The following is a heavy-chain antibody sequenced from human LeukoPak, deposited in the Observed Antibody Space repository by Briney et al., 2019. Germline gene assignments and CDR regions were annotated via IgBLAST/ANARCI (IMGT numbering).Heavy chain of an antibody. CDR1: GFTFSSYA. V-gene: IGHV3-23*01. CDR2: ISGSGGST. Sequence: GGSRRLSCAASGFTFSSYAMSWVRQAPVKGVEWVSAISGSGGSTYYADSVKGRFTISRDNSKNTLYLQMNSLRAEDTAVYYCAKDLQELRYFDWLLPDYYYYGMDVWGQGTTVTVSS. J-gene: IGHJ6*02. CDR3: AKDLQELRYFDWLLPDYYYYGMDV. D-gene: IGHD3-9*01.